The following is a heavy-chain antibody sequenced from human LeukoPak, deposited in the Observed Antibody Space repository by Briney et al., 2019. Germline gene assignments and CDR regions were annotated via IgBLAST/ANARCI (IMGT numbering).Heavy chain of an antibody. J-gene: IGHJ4*02. V-gene: IGHV3-48*04. CDR2: ISITSDKI. CDR3: ASLDY. CDR1: GFTFTGYS. Sequence: GGSLRLSCAASGFTFTGYSTNWVRQAPGKGLEWVSYISITSDKIYYADSVKGRFTISRDNAKNTLYLQMNTLRAEDTAVYYCASLDYWGQGTPVTVSS.